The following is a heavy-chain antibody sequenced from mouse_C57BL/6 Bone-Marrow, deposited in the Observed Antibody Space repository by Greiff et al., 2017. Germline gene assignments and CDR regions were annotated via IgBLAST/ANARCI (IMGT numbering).Heavy chain of an antibody. D-gene: IGHD2-4*01. CDR3: ARHYDCDKNYAMDD. CDR2: ISSGGSYT. J-gene: IGHJ4*01. Sequence: EVKLVESGGDLVKPGGSLKLSCAASGFTFSSYGMSWVRQTPDKRLEWVATISSGGSYTYYPDSVQGRFTISRDNAKNTLYLQLSSLKSEDTAMYYCARHYDCDKNYAMDDWGQGTSVTVSS. CDR1: GFTFSSYG. V-gene: IGHV5-6*02.